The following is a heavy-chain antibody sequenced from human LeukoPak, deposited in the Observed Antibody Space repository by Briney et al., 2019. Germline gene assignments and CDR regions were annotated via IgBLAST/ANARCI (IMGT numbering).Heavy chain of an antibody. CDR1: GFTFSSYS. CDR3: AGDLITTYYYYGMDV. Sequence: GGSLRLSCAASGFTFSSYSMNWVRQAPGKGLEWVSSISSSSSYIYYADSVKGRFTISRDNAKNSLYLQMNSLRAEDTAVYYCAGDLITTYYYYGMDVWGQGTTVTVSS. CDR2: ISSSSSYI. V-gene: IGHV3-21*01. J-gene: IGHJ6*02. D-gene: IGHD3-3*01.